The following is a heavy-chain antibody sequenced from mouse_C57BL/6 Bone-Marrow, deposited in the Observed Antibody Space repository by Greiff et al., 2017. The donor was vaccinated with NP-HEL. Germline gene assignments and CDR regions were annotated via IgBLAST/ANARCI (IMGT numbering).Heavy chain of an antibody. CDR3: ARDYYGSSYRFAD. J-gene: IGHJ3*01. D-gene: IGHD1-1*01. CDR1: GFSLSTFGMG. V-gene: IGHV8-8*01. Sequence: QVTLKVSGPGILQPSQTLSLTCSFSGFSLSTFGMGVGWIRQPSGKGLEWLAHIWWDDDKYYNPTLKSRLTLSKDTSTNKVFLKIGNVDTADTATYYCARDYYGSSYRFADWGQGTLVTVSA. CDR2: IWWDDDK.